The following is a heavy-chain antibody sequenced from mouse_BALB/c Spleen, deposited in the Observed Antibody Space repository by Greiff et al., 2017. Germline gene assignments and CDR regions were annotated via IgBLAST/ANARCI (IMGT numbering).Heavy chain of an antibody. V-gene: IGHV2-9*02. CDR1: GFSLTSYG. D-gene: IGHD2-4*01. CDR2: IWAGGST. Sequence: VQLVESGPGLVAPSQSLSITCTVSGFSLTSYGVHWVRQPPGKGLEWLGVIWAGGSTNYNSALMSRLSISKDNSKSQVFLKMNSLQTDDTAMYYCARDRGLRGEAWFAYWGQGTLVTVSA. J-gene: IGHJ3*01. CDR3: ARDRGLRGEAWFAY.